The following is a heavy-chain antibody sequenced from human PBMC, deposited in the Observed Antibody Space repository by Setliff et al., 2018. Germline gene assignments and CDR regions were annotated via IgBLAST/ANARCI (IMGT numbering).Heavy chain of an antibody. CDR2: IIPIRGAA. CDR1: GGTFSNSA. V-gene: IGHV1-69*13. D-gene: IGHD1-26*01. J-gene: IGHJ4*02. CDR3: ATAVWEFLY. Sequence: SVKVSCKAFGGTFSNSAINWVRQAPGQGLEWMGGIIPIRGAADYAQKFQGKVIITADGSTSTAYMELTSLRSDDAAVYYCATAVWEFLYWGQGALVTVSS.